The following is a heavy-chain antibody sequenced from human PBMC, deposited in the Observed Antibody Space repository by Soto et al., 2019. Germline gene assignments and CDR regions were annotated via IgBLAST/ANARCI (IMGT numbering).Heavy chain of an antibody. D-gene: IGHD2-21*01. J-gene: IGHJ3*01. CDR3: ARGSSFRGDFDV. Sequence: PSETLSLTCGVSGGSVISSSWWTWVRQSPTKGLEWIGEIYHAGSPDYNPSFQSRISISLDKSKNSFSLRLTSVTAADAAIYYCARGSSFRGDFDVWGQGTTVPVSS. CDR1: GGSVISSSW. V-gene: IGHV4-4*02. CDR2: IYHAGSP.